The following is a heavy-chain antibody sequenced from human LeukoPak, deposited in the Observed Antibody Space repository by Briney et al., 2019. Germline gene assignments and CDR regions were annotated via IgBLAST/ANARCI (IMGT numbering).Heavy chain of an antibody. CDR3: AREQYDFWSGYPYYYYYYYMDV. Sequence: PGGSLRLSCAASGFTFSSYSMNWVRQAPGKGLEWVSSISSGSSYIYYADSVKGRFTISRDNAKNSLYLQMNSLRAEDTAVYYCAREQYDFWSGYPYYYYYYYMDVWGKGTTVTVSS. D-gene: IGHD3-3*01. CDR2: ISSGSSYI. CDR1: GFTFSSYS. V-gene: IGHV3-21*01. J-gene: IGHJ6*03.